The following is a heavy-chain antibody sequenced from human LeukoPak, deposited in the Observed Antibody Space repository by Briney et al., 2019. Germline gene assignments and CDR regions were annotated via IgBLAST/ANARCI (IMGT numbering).Heavy chain of an antibody. CDR2: IIPIFGTA. CDR3: AREITIFGVVQRFDY. V-gene: IGHV1-69*05. CDR1: GGTFSSYA. Sequence: SVKVSCKASGGTFSSYAISWVRQAPGQGLEWMGRIIPIFGTANYAQKFQGRATITTDESTSTAYMELSSLRSEDTAVYYCAREITIFGVVQRFDYWGQGTLVTVSS. J-gene: IGHJ4*02. D-gene: IGHD3-3*01.